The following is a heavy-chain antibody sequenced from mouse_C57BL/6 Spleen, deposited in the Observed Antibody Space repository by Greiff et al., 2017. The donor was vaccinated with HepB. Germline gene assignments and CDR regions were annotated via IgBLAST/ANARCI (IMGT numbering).Heavy chain of an antibody. CDR1: GYTFTDYN. CDR3: ARWRYGSSEAMDY. Sequence: EVKLMESGPELVKPGASVKMSCKASGYTFTDYNMHWVKQSHGKSLEWIGYINPNNGGTSYNQKFKGKATLTVNKSSSTAYMELRSLTSEDSAVYYCARWRYGSSEAMDYWGQGTSVTVSS. V-gene: IGHV1-22*01. D-gene: IGHD1-1*01. CDR2: INPNNGGT. J-gene: IGHJ4*01.